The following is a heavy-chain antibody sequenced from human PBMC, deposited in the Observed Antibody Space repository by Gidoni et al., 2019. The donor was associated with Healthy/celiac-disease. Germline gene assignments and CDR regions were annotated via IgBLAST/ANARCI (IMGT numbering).Heavy chain of an antibody. D-gene: IGHD3-10*01. CDR2: ISYDGSNK. CDR3: ARGRTTAASRGLLDY. CDR1: GFTFISYA. V-gene: IGHV3-30*01. J-gene: IGHJ4*02. Sequence: QVQLVESGGGVVQPGRSLRLSCAASGFTFISYAMHWVRQAPGKGLEWVAVISYDGSNKYYADSVKGRFTISRDNSKNTLYLQMNSLRAEDTAVYYCARGRTTAASRGLLDYWGQGTLVTVSS.